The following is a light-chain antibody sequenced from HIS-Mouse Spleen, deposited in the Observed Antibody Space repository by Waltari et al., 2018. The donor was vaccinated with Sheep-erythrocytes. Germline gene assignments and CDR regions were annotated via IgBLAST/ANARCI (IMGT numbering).Light chain of an antibody. Sequence: SYELTQPPSVSVSPGQTASITCSGVKLGDKYACWYQQKPGHSPVLVIYQDSKRPSGLPERFSGSNSGNTATLTISGTQAMDEADYYCQAWDSSTVVFGGGTKLTVL. V-gene: IGLV3-1*01. J-gene: IGLJ2*01. CDR3: QAWDSSTVV. CDR1: KLGDKY. CDR2: QDS.